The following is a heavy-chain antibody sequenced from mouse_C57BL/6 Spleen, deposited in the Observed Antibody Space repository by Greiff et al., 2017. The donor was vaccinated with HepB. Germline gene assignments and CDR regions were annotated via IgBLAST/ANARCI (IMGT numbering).Heavy chain of an antibody. CDR2: IYPRSGNT. CDR3: ARDHFDY. Sequence: VQLQESGAELARPGASVKLSCKASGYTFTSYGISWVKQRTGQGLEWIGEIYPRSGNTYYNEKFKGKATLTADKSSSTAYMELRSLTSEDSAVYFCARDHFDYWGQGTTLTVSS. V-gene: IGHV1-81*01. CDR1: GYTFTSYG. J-gene: IGHJ2*01.